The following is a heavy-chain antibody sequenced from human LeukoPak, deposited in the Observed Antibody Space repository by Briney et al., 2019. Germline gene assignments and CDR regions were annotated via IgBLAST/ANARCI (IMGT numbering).Heavy chain of an antibody. J-gene: IGHJ4*02. D-gene: IGHD5-18*01. CDR1: GFTFSSYG. CDR2: ISYDGSNK. Sequence: GGSLRLSCAASGFTFSSYGMHWVRQAPGKGLEWVAVISYDGSNKYYADSVKGRFTISRDNSKNTLYLQMNSLRAEDTAVYYCAREIRGYSNFDYWGQGTLVTVSS. CDR3: AREIRGYSNFDY. V-gene: IGHV3-30*03.